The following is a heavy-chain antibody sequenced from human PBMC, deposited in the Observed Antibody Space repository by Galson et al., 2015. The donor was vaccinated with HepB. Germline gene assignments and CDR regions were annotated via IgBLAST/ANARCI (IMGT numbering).Heavy chain of an antibody. J-gene: IGHJ6*02. CDR3: ARQTTTTVIYHGMDV. Sequence: SVKVSCKASGYTFTGYYMHWVRQAPGQGLEWMGRINPNSGGTDYAQKFQGRVTMTRDTYISTAYMELSSLRSDDTAVYYCARQTTTTVIYHGMDVWGQGTTVTVS. CDR1: GYTFTGYY. V-gene: IGHV1-2*06. CDR2: INPNSGGT. D-gene: IGHD4-11*01.